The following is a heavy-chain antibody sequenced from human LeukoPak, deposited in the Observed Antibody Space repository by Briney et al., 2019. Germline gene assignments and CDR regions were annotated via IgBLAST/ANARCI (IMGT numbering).Heavy chain of an antibody. V-gene: IGHV4-38-2*01. D-gene: IGHD1-26*01. J-gene: IGHJ4*02. Sequence: PSETLSLTCALSGYSISSGYYWGWIRQPPGKGLEWIGSIYHSGSTYYNPSLKSRVTISVDTSKNQFSLKLSSVTAADTAVYYCARQGGDYFDYWGQGTLVTVSS. CDR2: IYHSGST. CDR3: ARQGGDYFDY. CDR1: GYSISSGYY.